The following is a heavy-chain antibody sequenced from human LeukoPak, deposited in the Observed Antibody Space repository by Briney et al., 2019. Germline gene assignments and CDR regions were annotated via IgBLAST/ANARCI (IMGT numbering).Heavy chain of an antibody. D-gene: IGHD3-16*01. J-gene: IGHJ4*02. CDR1: GGTFSSYA. CDR2: IIPILGIA. CDR3: ARDHSGLGANFDY. V-gene: IGHV1-69*04. Sequence: SVKVSCKASGGTFSSYAISWVRQAPGQGLEWRGRIIPILGIANYANKFQGRVTITADKSTSTAYMELSSLRSEDTDVYYCARDHSGLGANFDYWGQGTLVTVSS.